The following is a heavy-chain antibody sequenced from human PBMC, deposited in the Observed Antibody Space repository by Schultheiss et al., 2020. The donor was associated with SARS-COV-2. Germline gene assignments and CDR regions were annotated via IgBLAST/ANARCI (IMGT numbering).Heavy chain of an antibody. CDR1: GGSISSGGYY. CDR3: ARGHRNSGYDYWRAFDI. J-gene: IGHJ3*02. Sequence: SETLSLTCTVSGGSISSGGYYWSWIRQPPGKGLEWIGYIYYTGSTYYNPSLKSRVTISVDTSKNQFSLKLSSVTAADTAVYYCARGHRNSGYDYWRAFDIWGQGTMVTVSS. CDR2: IYYTGST. V-gene: IGHV4-61*08. D-gene: IGHD5-12*01.